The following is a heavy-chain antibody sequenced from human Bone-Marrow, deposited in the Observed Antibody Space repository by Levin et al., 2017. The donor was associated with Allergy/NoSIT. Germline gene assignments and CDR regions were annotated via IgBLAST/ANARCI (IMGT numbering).Heavy chain of an antibody. CDR3: ASSQKDLTTPDYFDY. V-gene: IGHV4-59*01. J-gene: IGHJ4*02. D-gene: IGHD4-17*01. CDR1: GGSISSYY. Sequence: SQTLSLTCTVSGGSISSYYWSWIRQPPGKGLEWIGYIYYSGSTNYNPSLKSRVTISVDTSKNQFSLKLSSVTAADTAVYYCASSQKDLTTPDYFDYWGQGTLVTVSS. CDR2: IYYSGST.